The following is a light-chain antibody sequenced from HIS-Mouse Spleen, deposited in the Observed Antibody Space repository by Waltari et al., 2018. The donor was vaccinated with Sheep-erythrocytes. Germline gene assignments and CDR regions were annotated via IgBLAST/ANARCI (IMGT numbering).Light chain of an antibody. CDR2: QDS. CDR1: KLGAKY. V-gene: IGLV3-1*01. CDR3: QAWDSSTAV. J-gene: IGLJ2*01. Sequence: SYELTQPPSVSVSPGQTASITCSGDKLGAKYACWYQQKPGQSPGLVIYQDSKRPSGIPERFSGSNSGNTATLTISGTQAMDEADYYCQAWDSSTAVFGGGTKLTVL.